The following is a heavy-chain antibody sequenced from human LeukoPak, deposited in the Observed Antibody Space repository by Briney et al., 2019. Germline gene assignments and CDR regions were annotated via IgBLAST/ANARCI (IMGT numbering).Heavy chain of an antibody. D-gene: IGHD4-17*01. V-gene: IGHV3-48*03. CDR1: GFTFSSYE. CDR3: AVTTVGFALDY. Sequence: GGSLRLSCAASGFTFSSYEMNWVRQAPGKGLEWVSGISSSGSTIDYADPVKGRFTISRDNAKNSLYLQMNSLRAEDTAVYYCAVTTVGFALDYWGQGTLVTVSS. CDR2: ISSSGSTI. J-gene: IGHJ4*02.